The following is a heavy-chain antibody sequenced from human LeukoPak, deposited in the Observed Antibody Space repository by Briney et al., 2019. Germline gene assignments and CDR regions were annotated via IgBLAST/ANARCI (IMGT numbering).Heavy chain of an antibody. CDR2: IIPILGTA. CDR3: ASDKSGSSELYYFDY. D-gene: IGHD1-26*01. J-gene: IGHJ4*02. V-gene: IGHV1-69*13. CDR1: GGTFSSYA. Sequence: SVKVSCKASGGTFSSYAISWVRQAPGQGLEWMGGIIPILGTANYAQKFQGRVTITADESTSTAYMELSSLRSEDTAVYYCASDKSGSSELYYFDYWGQGTLVTVSS.